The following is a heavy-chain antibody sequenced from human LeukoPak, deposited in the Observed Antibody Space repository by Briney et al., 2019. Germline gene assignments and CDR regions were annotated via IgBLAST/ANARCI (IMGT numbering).Heavy chain of an antibody. J-gene: IGHJ3*02. V-gene: IGHV3-9*01. CDR1: GFTFDDYA. Sequence: GRSLRLSCAASGFTFDDYAMHWVRQAPGKGLECVSGISWNSGSIGYADSVKGRFTISRDNAKNSLYLQMNSLRAEDTALYYCAKDKGTMIVVLGAFDIWGQGTMVTVSS. CDR2: ISWNSGSI. CDR3: AKDKGTMIVVLGAFDI. D-gene: IGHD3-22*01.